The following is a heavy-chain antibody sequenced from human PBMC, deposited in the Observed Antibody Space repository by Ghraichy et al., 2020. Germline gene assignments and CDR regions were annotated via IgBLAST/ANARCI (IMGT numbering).Heavy chain of an antibody. V-gene: IGHV3-23*01. CDR1: GFPFSDFA. J-gene: IGHJ4*02. CDR2: TNGGGTTT. Sequence: GGSLRLSCAASGFPFSDFAMSWVRRAPGKGLEWVSFTNGGGTTTYYADSVKGRFTISRANSNNTLYLQMHSLRAEDTAVYYCARTFIASVGRTMSGYFDYWGQGSLVTVSS. D-gene: IGHD2/OR15-2a*01. CDR3: ARTFIASVGRTMSGYFDY.